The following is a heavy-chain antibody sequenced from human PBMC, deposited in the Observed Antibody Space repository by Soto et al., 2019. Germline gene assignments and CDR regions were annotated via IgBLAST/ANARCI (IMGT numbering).Heavy chain of an antibody. CDR1: GFTFTGND. Sequence: EVQLVESGGGLIQPGGSLRLSCAASGFTFTGNDMNWVRQAPGKGLEWVSLIYSSGSTYYADSVKGRFTISRANSKNTLYLQMSSLRAEDTAVYYCATRPLLPGAPWGQGTMVTVSS. V-gene: IGHV3-53*01. J-gene: IGHJ3*01. D-gene: IGHD3-22*01. CDR3: ATRPLLPGAP. CDR2: IYSSGST.